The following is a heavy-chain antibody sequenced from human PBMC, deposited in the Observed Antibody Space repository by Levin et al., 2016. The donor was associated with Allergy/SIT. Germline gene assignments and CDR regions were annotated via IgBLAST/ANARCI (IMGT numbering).Heavy chain of an antibody. V-gene: IGHV4-34*01. D-gene: IGHD3-10*01. J-gene: IGHJ6*02. CDR3: ARALVVRGVLIQTPYYYYGMDV. CDR2: INHSGST. Sequence: WIRQPPGKGLEWIGEINHSGSTNYNPSLKSRVTISVDTSKNQFSLKLSSVTAADTAVYYCARALVVRGVLIQTPYYYYGMDVWGQGTTVTVSS.